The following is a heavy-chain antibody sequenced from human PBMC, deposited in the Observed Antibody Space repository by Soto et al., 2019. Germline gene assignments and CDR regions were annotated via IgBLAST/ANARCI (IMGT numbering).Heavy chain of an antibody. D-gene: IGHD3-9*01. V-gene: IGHV1-18*01. CDR3: ARGRDWDY. J-gene: IGHJ4*02. Sequence: QVHLVQSGAEVKKPGASVKVSCKGSGYAFTTYGITWVRQAPGQGLEWMGWISAHNGNTNYAQKLQGRVTVTRDPSTSTAYMELRSRRSDDTAVYYCARGRDWDYWGQGALVSVSS. CDR1: GYAFTTYG. CDR2: ISAHNGNT.